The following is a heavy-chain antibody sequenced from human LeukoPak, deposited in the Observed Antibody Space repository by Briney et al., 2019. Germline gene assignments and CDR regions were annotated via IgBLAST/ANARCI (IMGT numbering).Heavy chain of an antibody. J-gene: IGHJ6*02. CDR2: ISWDGGRT. CDR1: GFTFDDYA. CDR3: AKDLVTGPYYYYYGMDV. V-gene: IGHV3-43D*03. D-gene: IGHD1-26*01. Sequence: GSLRLSCAVSGFTFDDYAMHWVRQAPGKGLEWVSLISWDGGRTYYADSVKGRFTISRDNSKNSLYLQMNSLRAEDTALYYCAKDLVTGPYYYYYGMDVWGQGTTVTVSS.